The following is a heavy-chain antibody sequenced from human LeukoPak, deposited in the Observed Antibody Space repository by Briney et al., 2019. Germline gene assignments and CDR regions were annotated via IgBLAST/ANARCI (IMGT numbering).Heavy chain of an antibody. Sequence: PGGSLRLSCAASGFTFSRYWMSWVPRAPGKGLERVANIKQDGSEKYYVDSVKGRFTISRDNAKNSLYLQMNSLRAEDTAVYYCARGYYDVLTGYTFDYWGQGTLVTVSS. D-gene: IGHD3-9*01. CDR2: IKQDGSEK. V-gene: IGHV3-7*03. CDR3: ARGYYDVLTGYTFDY. CDR1: GFTFSRYW. J-gene: IGHJ4*02.